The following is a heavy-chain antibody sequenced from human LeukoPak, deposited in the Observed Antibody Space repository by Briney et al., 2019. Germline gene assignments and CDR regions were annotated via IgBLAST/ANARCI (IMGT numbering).Heavy chain of an antibody. D-gene: IGHD3-22*01. CDR1: GFTFNNYA. CDR3: AKDPLSYYDSSGYRYFDY. CDR2: ISGSGGST. J-gene: IGHJ4*02. Sequence: GGSLRLSCAASGFTFNNYAMNWVRQAPGKGLEWVSGISGSGGSTYYADSVKGRFTTSRDNSKNTLYLQMNRLRAEDTAVYFCAKDPLSYYDSSGYRYFDYWGQGTLVTVSS. V-gene: IGHV3-23*01.